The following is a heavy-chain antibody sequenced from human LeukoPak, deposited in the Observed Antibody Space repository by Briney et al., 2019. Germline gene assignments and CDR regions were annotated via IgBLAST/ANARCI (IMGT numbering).Heavy chain of an antibody. V-gene: IGHV4-59*08. Sequence: SETLSLTCTVSDGSISSYHWSWIRQPPGKGLECIGYIYYSGSAHYNPSLKSRVTISVDTSKNQFSLKLSSVTAADTAVYYCARHRSGWLQSSFDYWGQGTLVTVSS. CDR3: ARHRSGWLQSSFDY. CDR2: IYYSGSA. CDR1: DGSISSYH. J-gene: IGHJ4*02. D-gene: IGHD5-24*01.